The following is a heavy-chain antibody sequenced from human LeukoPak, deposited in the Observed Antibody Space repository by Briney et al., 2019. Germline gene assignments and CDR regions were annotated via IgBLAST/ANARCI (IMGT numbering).Heavy chain of an antibody. CDR3: ARDLYGGTSATFDY. D-gene: IGHD4-23*01. V-gene: IGHV1-2*02. CDR2: INPNSGGT. J-gene: IGHJ4*02. CDR1: GYTFTGYY. Sequence: ASVKVSCKASGYTFTGYYMHWVRQAPGQGLEWMGWINPNSGGTNYAQKFQGRVTMTSDTSISTAYMELSRLRSDNTAVYYCARDLYGGTSATFDYWGQGTLVTVSS.